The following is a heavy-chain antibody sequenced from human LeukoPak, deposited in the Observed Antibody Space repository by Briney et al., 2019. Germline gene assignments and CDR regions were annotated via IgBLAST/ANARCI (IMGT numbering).Heavy chain of an antibody. CDR2: ISGTGGST. CDR3: VKGLSSTSKYYFDY. Sequence: GGSLRLSCVASEFTFRSYAMSWVRQAPGEGLEWVSSISGTGGSTYYADSVKGRFTISRDDSMNTLYLQMNSVRAEDTALYYCVKGLSSTSKYYFDYWGQGTLVTVSS. D-gene: IGHD2-2*01. J-gene: IGHJ4*02. V-gene: IGHV3-23*01. CDR1: EFTFRSYA.